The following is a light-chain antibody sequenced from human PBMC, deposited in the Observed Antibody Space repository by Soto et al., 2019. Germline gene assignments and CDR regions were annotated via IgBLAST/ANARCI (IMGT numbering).Light chain of an antibody. J-gene: IGKJ2*02. CDR3: QQYDNLPRT. CDR2: AAT. CDR1: QGISNH. Sequence: DIQMTQSPSSLSASVGDRVTITCRASQGISNHLAWFQQRPGKAPKSLMYAATSLQSGVPSRFSGSGSGTYFTLTINSLQPEDIATYYCQQYDNLPRTFGQGTKLDVK. V-gene: IGKV1-16*01.